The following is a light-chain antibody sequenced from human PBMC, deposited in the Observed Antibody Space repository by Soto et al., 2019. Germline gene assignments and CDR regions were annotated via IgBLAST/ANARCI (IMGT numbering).Light chain of an antibody. J-gene: IGKJ1*01. CDR3: QQRSNWPGT. CDR2: DAS. V-gene: IGKV3-15*01. Sequence: EIVMTQSPVTLSVSPGERTTLSCRASQSVSSNLAWYQQRPGQAPRLLIYDASTRATGIPSRFSGSGSGTEFTLTISSLQSEDFAVYYCQQRSNWPGTFGQGTKVEIK. CDR1: QSVSSN.